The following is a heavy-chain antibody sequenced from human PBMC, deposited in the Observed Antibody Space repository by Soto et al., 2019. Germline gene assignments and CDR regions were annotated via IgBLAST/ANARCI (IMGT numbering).Heavy chain of an antibody. CDR3: ATRNQYYDFWSGYYPKRALDI. V-gene: IGHV1-24*01. CDR1: GYTLTELS. Sequence: ASVKVSCKVSGYTLTELSMHWVRQAPGKGLEWMGGFDPEDGETIYAQKFQGRVTMTEDTSTDTAYMELSSLRSEDTAVYYCATRNQYYDFWSGYYPKRALDIWGQGTMATVSS. D-gene: IGHD3-3*01. J-gene: IGHJ3*02. CDR2: FDPEDGET.